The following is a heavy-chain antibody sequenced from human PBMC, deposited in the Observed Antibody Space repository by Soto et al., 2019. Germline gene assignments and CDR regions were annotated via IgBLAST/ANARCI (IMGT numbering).Heavy chain of an antibody. CDR1: GGSISSGGYY. D-gene: IGHD3-10*01. CDR3: ARGYGSGNYYNFQY. Sequence: SETLSLTCTVSGGSISSGGYYWNWIRQHPGKGLEWIAYIYYSGHTYYNPSLKSRLTISVDTSKNQFSLKLSSVTAADTAVYYCARGYGSGNYYNFQYWGQGTLVT. CDR2: IYYSGHT. V-gene: IGHV4-31*03. J-gene: IGHJ4*02.